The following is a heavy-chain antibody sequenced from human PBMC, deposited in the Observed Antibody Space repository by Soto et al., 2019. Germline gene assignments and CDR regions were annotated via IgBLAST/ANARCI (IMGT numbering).Heavy chain of an antibody. CDR2: ISGSGGST. CDR3: ARRATGTDFDY. D-gene: IGHD1-1*01. CDR1: GFTFSSYA. V-gene: IGHV3-23*01. Sequence: EVQLLESGGGLVQPGGSLRLSCAASGFTFSSYAMNWVRQAPGKGLEWVSVISGSGGSTYYADSVKGRFTISRDNSKNTLYLQMNSLGAEDTAVYYCARRATGTDFDYWGQGTLVTVSS. J-gene: IGHJ4*02.